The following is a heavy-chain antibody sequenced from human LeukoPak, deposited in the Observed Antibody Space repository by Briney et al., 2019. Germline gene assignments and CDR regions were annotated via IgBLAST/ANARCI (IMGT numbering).Heavy chain of an antibody. J-gene: IGHJ4*02. Sequence: PGGSLRLSCAASGFPFSDYAMHWVRQAPGKGLEWVAVIWYDGSDKYYADSVKGRFTISRDDFKNTLYLQMNSLRAEDTAVYYCAKDRSPSITMIVNWGQGTLVTVSS. D-gene: IGHD3-22*01. CDR3: AKDRSPSITMIVN. CDR1: GFPFSDYA. CDR2: IWYDGSDK. V-gene: IGHV3-33*06.